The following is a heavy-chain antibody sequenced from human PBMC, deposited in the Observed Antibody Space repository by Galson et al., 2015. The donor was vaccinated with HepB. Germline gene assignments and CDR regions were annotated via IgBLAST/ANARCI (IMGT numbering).Heavy chain of an antibody. J-gene: IGHJ5*02. V-gene: IGHV3-30-3*01. CDR1: GFTFSSYA. CDR3: ARRGSSGSGNWFDP. Sequence: SLRLSCAASGFTFSSYAMHWVRQAPGKGLEWVAVISYDGSNKYYADSVKGRFTISRDNSKNTLYLQMNSLRAEDTAVYYCARRGSSGSGNWFDPWGQGTLVTVSS. D-gene: IGHD3-22*01. CDR2: ISYDGSNK.